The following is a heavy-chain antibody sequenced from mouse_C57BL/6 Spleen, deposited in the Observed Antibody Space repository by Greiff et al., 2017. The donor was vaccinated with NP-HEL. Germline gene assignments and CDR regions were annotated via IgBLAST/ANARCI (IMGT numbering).Heavy chain of an antibody. CDR2: IDPSDSYT. CDR3: ARLGLDY. Sequence: VQLQQPGAELVMPGASVKLSCKASGYTFTSYWMHWVKQRPGQGLEWIGEIDPSDSYTNYNQKFKGKSTLTVDKSSSTAYMQLSSLTSEDSAVYYCARLGLDYWGQGTSVTVSS. V-gene: IGHV1-69*01. CDR1: GYTFTSYW. D-gene: IGHD4-1*01. J-gene: IGHJ4*01.